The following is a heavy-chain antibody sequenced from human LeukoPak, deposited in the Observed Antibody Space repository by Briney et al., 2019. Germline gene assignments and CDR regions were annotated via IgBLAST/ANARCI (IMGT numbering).Heavy chain of an antibody. CDR2: VYTSGSTIENT. CDR3: AKSGGSSWYGDYFDY. J-gene: IGHJ4*02. V-gene: IGHV4-61*02. Sequence: SETLSLTCTVSGGSISSGSYYWTWIRQPAGKGLEWIGRVYTSGSTIENTNYNPSLKSRVTISVDTSKNQFSLKLSSVTAADTAVYYCAKSGGSSWYGDYFDYWGQGTLVTVSS. CDR1: GGSISSGSYY. D-gene: IGHD6-13*01.